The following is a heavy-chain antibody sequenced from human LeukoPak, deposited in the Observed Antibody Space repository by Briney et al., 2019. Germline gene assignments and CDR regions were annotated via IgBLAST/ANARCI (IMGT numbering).Heavy chain of an antibody. J-gene: IGHJ4*02. Sequence: ASVKVSCKASGYTFTSYAMNWVRQAPGQGLEWMGWINTNTGNPTYAQGFTGRFVFSLDTSVSTAYLQISSLKAEDTAVYYRALSHYGETIDYWGQGTLVTVSS. CDR2: INTNTGNP. D-gene: IGHD4-17*01. CDR1: GYTFTSYA. CDR3: ALSHYGETIDY. V-gene: IGHV7-4-1*02.